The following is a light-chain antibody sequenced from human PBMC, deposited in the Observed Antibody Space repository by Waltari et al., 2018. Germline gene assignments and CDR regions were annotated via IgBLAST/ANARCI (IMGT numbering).Light chain of an antibody. Sequence: QSVLTQPPSASATPGQRVTISCSVVTTNIGHNYEYWSQPPPGTAPKPLIYRNTQRPSGVPDRFSGSKSGPSASLAISGLRSEDEAAYFCAAWDDSRSGPGWVFGGGTEMTVL. CDR3: AAWDDSRSGPGWV. CDR1: TTNIGHNY. CDR2: RNT. J-gene: IGLJ3*02. V-gene: IGLV1-47*01.